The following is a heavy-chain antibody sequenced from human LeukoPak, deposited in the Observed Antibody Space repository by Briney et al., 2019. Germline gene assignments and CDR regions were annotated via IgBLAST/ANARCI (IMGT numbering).Heavy chain of an antibody. Sequence: SETLSLTCTVSGGSVSSGSYYWSWIRQPPGKGLEWIGHIYYSASTNGNPSLKSRVTIPVDTSKNQCSLKLSSVTAADTAVYYCARDRYGGNGYTSYWYFDLWGRGTLVTVSS. CDR2: IYYSAST. V-gene: IGHV4-61*01. CDR1: GGSVSSGSYY. J-gene: IGHJ2*01. D-gene: IGHD4-23*01. CDR3: ARDRYGGNGYTSYWYFDL.